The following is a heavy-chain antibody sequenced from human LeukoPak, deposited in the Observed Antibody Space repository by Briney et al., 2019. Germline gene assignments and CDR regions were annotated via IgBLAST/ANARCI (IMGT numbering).Heavy chain of an antibody. CDR2: IYYSGGT. CDR1: GGSISSYY. CDR3: AGGYSSRGFDY. Sequence: SETLSLTCTVSGGSISSYYWSWIRQPPGKGLEWVGYIYYSGGTNYNPSLKSRVTISVDTSKNQFSLKLSSVTAADTAVYYCAGGYSSRGFDYWGQGTLVTVSS. J-gene: IGHJ4*02. D-gene: IGHD6-13*01. V-gene: IGHV4-59*01.